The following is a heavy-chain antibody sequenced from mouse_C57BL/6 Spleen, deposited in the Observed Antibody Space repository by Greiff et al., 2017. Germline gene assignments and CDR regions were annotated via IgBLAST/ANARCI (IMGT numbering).Heavy chain of an antibody. J-gene: IGHJ2*01. CDR2: INPNNGGT. CDR3: ARSPYYYGSSSYFDY. V-gene: IGHV1-18*01. CDR1: GYTFTDYN. D-gene: IGHD1-1*01. Sequence: EVQLQQSGPELVKPGASVKIPCKASGYTFTDYNMDWVKQSHGKSLEWIGDINPNNGGTIYNQKFKGKATLTVDKSSSTAYMELRSLTSEDTAVYYCARSPYYYGSSSYFDYWGQGTTLTVSS.